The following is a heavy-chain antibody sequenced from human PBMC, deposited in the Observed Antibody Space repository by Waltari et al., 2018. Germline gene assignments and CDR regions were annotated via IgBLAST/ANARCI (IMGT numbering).Heavy chain of an antibody. CDR3: ARWAGTLTSDLWSGPYDN. CDR1: GYTFTSHA. J-gene: IGHJ4*02. Sequence: QVQLVQSGAEVKKPGASVKVSCRTSGYTFTSHAIHWVRQAPGQGLEYMGWINTGTGSAQYSQKFHGRLTITRDTSASTAYMELSSLRSEDTALYYCARWAGTLTSDLWSGPYDNWGQGTLVTVSS. CDR2: INTGTGSA. V-gene: IGHV1-3*04. D-gene: IGHD3-3*01.